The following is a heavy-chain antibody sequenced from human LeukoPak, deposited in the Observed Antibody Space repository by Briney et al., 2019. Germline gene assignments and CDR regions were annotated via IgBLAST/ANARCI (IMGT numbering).Heavy chain of an antibody. CDR2: INHSGST. CDR1: GGSFSGYY. V-gene: IGHV4-34*01. CDR3: ARCRLRYFDY. J-gene: IGHJ4*02. Sequence: SGTLSLTCAVYGGSFSGYYWSWIRQPPGKGLEWIGEINHSGSTNYNPSLKSRVTISVDTSKNQFSLKLSSVTAADTAVYYCARCRLRYFDYWGQGTLVTVSS. D-gene: IGHD5-12*01.